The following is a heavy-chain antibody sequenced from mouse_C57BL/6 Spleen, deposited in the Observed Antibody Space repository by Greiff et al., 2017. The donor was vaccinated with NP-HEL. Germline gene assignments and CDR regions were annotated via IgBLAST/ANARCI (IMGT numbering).Heavy chain of an antibody. CDR1: GFSLTSYG. V-gene: IGHV2-2*01. D-gene: IGHD3-1*01. CDR2: IWSGGST. CDR3: ARNRGGYYYYAMDY. J-gene: IGHJ4*01. Sequence: VKLVESGPGLVQPSQSLSITCTVSGFSLTSYGVHWVRQSPGKGLEWLGVIWSGGSTDYNAAFISRLSISKDNSKSQVFFKMNSLQADDTAIYYCARNRGGYYYYAMDYWGQGTSVTVSS.